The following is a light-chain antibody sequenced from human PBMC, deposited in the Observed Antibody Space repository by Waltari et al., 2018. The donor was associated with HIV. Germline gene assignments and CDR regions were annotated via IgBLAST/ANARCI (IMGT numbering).Light chain of an antibody. CDR3: SSYAGSNDVV. V-gene: IGLV2-8*01. Sequence: QSALTQPPSASGSPGQSVTISCTGTSSDGGGYNYVSWYQQHPGRAPKLMIYVVSKRPSGVPDRFSGSKSGNTASLTVSGLQAEDEADYYCSSYAGSNDVVFGGGTKLTVL. CDR2: VVS. CDR1: SSDGGGYNY. J-gene: IGLJ2*01.